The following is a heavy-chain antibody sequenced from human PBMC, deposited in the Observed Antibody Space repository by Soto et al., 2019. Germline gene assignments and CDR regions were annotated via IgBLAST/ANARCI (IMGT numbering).Heavy chain of an antibody. Sequence: GASVKVSCKASGGTFSSYAISWVRQAPGQGLEWMGGIIPIFGTANYAQKFQGRVTITADESTSTAYMELSSLRSEDTAVYYCARGGSSLTYYYYGMDVWGQGTTVTVSS. D-gene: IGHD6-13*01. J-gene: IGHJ6*02. CDR1: GGTFSSYA. CDR2: IIPIFGTA. V-gene: IGHV1-69*13. CDR3: ARGGSSLTYYYYGMDV.